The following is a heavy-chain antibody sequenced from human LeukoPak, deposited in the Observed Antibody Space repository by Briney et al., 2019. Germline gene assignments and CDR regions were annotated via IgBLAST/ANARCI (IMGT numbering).Heavy chain of an antibody. J-gene: IGHJ4*02. CDR1: GFTFSNYW. CDR2: IKEDGSEK. Sequence: PGGSLRLSCAASGFTFSNYWMTWVRQAPGKGLEWVANIKEDGSEKYYVDSVKGRFTISRDNAKNSLYLQMNSPRAEDTAVYYCARGAYQLEHWGQGTLVTVSS. D-gene: IGHD2-2*01. CDR3: ARGAYQLEH. V-gene: IGHV3-7*03.